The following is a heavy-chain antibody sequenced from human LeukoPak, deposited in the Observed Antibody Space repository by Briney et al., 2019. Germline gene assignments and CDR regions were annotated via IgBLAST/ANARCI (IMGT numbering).Heavy chain of an antibody. CDR1: GGSFSGYY. V-gene: IGHV4-34*01. J-gene: IGHJ4*02. Sequence: SETLSLTCAVYGGSFSGYYWSWIRQPPGKGLEWIGEINHSGSTNYNPSLKSRVTISVDTSKNQFSLKLSSVTAADTAVYYCARGGEGSKYDYWGQGTLVTVSS. CDR3: ARGGEGSKYDY. CDR2: INHSGST. D-gene: IGHD3-16*01.